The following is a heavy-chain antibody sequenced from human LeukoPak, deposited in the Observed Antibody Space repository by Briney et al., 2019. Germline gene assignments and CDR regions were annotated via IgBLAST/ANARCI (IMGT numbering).Heavy chain of an antibody. J-gene: IGHJ6*03. Sequence: GGSLRLSCAASGFTFSSYAMHWVRQAPGKGLEWVAVISYGGSNKYYADSVKGRFTISRDNSKNTLYLQMNSLRAEDTAVYYCARDGYDFWSGNPYYYYYYYMDVWGKGTTVTVSS. CDR2: ISYGGSNK. CDR3: ARDGYDFWSGNPYYYYYYYMDV. CDR1: GFTFSSYA. D-gene: IGHD3-3*01. V-gene: IGHV3-30-3*01.